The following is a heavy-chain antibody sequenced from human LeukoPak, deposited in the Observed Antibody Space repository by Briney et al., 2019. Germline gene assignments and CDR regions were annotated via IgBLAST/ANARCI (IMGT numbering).Heavy chain of an antibody. Sequence: SETLSLTCTVSGGSLRSTSYYWGWIRQPPGKGLEWLGNIYYSGTTQYKPSLKTRLAISVDTSKNQLSLKLPSVPATDTAVYYCAGGRWHYSDSTGYYLDIWGQGTMVTVSS. CDR2: IYYSGTT. V-gene: IGHV4-39*01. J-gene: IGHJ3*02. CDR3: AGGRWHYSDSTGYYLDI. CDR1: GGSLRSTSYY. D-gene: IGHD3-22*01.